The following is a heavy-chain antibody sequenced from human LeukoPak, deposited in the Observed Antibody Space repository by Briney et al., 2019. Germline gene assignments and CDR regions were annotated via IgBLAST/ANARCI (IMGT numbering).Heavy chain of an antibody. CDR3: ARDGDTRNWFDP. CDR1: GGTFSSYA. D-gene: IGHD2-21*02. J-gene: IGHJ5*02. CDR2: IIPIFGTA. Sequence: SVKVSCKSSGGTFSSYAISWVRQAPGQGLEWMGGIIPIFGTANYARKFQGRVTITTDESTSKAYMELSSLRSEDTTVYYCARDGDTRNWFDPWGQGTLVTVSS. V-gene: IGHV1-69*05.